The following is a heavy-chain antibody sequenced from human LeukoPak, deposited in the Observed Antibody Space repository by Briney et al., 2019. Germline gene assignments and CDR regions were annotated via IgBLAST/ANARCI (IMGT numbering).Heavy chain of an antibody. D-gene: IGHD4-23*01. CDR3: ARPYGGNPGYFDY. Sequence: RPSETLSLTCTVSGDSISSNSYYCGWIRPPPGKGLEWIGNIYYSGTTYYNPSLKSRVTISVDTSKNQFSLKLSSVTAADTAVYYCARPYGGNPGYFDYWGQGILVTVSS. CDR2: IYYSGTT. J-gene: IGHJ4*02. V-gene: IGHV4-39*01. CDR1: GDSISSNSYY.